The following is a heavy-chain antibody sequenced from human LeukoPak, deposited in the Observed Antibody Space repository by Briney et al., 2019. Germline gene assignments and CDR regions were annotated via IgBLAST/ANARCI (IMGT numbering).Heavy chain of an antibody. CDR3: AGGGSGWPTSVVVDY. CDR2: IYYSGST. D-gene: IGHD6-19*01. CDR1: GDSISSSSYS. J-gene: IGHJ4*02. Sequence: SETLSLTCTVSGDSISSSSYSWGWIRQPPGKGLERVGSIYYSGSTYYNPSLKSRVTISVDTSKNQFSLKLSSVTAADTAVYYCAGGGSGWPTSVVVDYWGQGTLVTVSS. V-gene: IGHV4-39*01.